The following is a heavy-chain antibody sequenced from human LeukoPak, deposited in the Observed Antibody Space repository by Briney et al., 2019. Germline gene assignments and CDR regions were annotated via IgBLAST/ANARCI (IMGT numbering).Heavy chain of an antibody. CDR3: ARVGYSGSYQGYYFDY. V-gene: IGHV3-30-3*01. CDR1: GFTFSSYA. J-gene: IGHJ4*02. Sequence: GRSLRLSCAASGFTFSSYAMHWVRQAPGKGLEWVAVISYDGSNKYYADSVKGRFTISRDNSKNTLYLQMNSLRAEDTAVYYCARVGYSGSYQGYYFDYWGQGTLVTVSS. D-gene: IGHD1-26*01. CDR2: ISYDGSNK.